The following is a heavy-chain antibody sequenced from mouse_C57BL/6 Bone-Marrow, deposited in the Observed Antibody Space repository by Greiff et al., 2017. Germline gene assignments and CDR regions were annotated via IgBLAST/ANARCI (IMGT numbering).Heavy chain of an antibody. Sequence: QVQLQQPGAELVMPGASVKLSCKASGYTFTNYWMHWVKQRPGQGLEWIGEIDPSNGDTNYNQKFKGKATFTVDKSSSTAYLQLSSLTSEDSAVYYCARANYYGSRWYFDFWGQGTTLTVSS. CDR3: ARANYYGSRWYFDF. D-gene: IGHD1-1*01. J-gene: IGHJ1*01. CDR2: IDPSNGDT. CDR1: GYTFTNYW. V-gene: IGHV1-69*01.